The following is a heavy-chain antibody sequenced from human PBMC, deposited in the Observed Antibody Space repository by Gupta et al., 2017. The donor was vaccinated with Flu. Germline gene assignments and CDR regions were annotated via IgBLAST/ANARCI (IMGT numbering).Heavy chain of an antibody. Sequence: SNYYYWGWIRQPPGKGLEWIGTIYSTGRTYYNPSLKSRVSMSVNTSKNQFSLKLTSVTAADTAVYYCARRPNMGIAAPGVGREDIWGQGTLVTISS. CDR3: ARRPNMGIAAPGVGREDI. V-gene: IGHV4-39*01. CDR2: IYSTGRT. J-gene: IGHJ4*02. CDR1: SNYYY. D-gene: IGHD6-13*01.